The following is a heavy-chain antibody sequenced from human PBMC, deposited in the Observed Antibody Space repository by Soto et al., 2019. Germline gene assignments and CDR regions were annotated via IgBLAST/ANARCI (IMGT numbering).Heavy chain of an antibody. J-gene: IGHJ6*01. V-gene: IGHV3-30-3*01. D-gene: IGHD4-17*01. CDR1: GFTFSSYA. Sequence: QVQLVESGGGVVQPGRSLRLSCAASGFTFSSYAMHWVRQAPGKGLEWVAVISYDGSNKYYADSVKGRFTISRDNSKNTLYLQMNSLRAEDTAVYYCARARSYGDYYYYYGMDVW. CDR3: ARARSYGDYYYYYGMDV. CDR2: ISYDGSNK.